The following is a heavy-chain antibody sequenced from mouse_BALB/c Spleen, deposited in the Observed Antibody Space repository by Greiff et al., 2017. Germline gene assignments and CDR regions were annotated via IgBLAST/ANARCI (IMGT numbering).Heavy chain of an antibody. CDR3: ARENCGDDLDY. Sequence: VQLQQSGAELARPGASVKLSCKASGYTFTSYWMPWVQQRPGQGLEWIGAICPGAGYTRYTQKFKGKATLTADKSSSTAYLQLSSLTSEDSAVYYCARENCGDDLDYWGQGTTVTVSS. CDR1: GYTFTSYW. CDR2: ICPGAGYT. D-gene: IGHD3-3*01. J-gene: IGHJ2*01. V-gene: IGHV1-87*01.